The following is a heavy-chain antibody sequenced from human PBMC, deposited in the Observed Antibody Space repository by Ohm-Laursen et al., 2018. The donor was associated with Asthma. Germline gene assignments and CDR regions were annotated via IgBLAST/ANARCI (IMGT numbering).Heavy chain of an antibody. V-gene: IGHV3-30*03. Sequence: SLRLSCAASGFTFSSYGMHWVRQAPGKGLELVAIISFHGYNQYYTDSVRGRFTIPRDNSRSTLYLQMNSLRPEDTAVYYCARDFYTSSPHPKSFGLWGQGTLVSVSS. CDR3: ARDFYTSSPHPKSFGL. D-gene: IGHD6-6*01. J-gene: IGHJ4*02. CDR1: GFTFSSYG. CDR2: ISFHGYNQ.